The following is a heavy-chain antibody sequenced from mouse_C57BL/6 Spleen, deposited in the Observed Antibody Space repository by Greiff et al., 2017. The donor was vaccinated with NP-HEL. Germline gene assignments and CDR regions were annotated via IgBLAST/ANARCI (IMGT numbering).Heavy chain of an antibody. D-gene: IGHD4-1*01. V-gene: IGHV1-74*01. CDR1: GYTFTSYW. CDR3: AIGLTGTGAFDY. CDR2: IHPSDSDT. J-gene: IGHJ2*01. Sequence: QVHVKQPGAELVKPGASVKVSCKASGYTFTSYWMHWVKQRPGQGLEWIGRIHPSDSDTNYNQKFKGKATLTVDKSSSTAYMQLSSLTSEDSAVYDCAIGLTGTGAFDYWGQGTTLTVSS.